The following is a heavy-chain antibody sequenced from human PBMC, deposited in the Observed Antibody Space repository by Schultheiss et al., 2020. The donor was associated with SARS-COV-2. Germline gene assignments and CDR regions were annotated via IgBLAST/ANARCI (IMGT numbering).Heavy chain of an antibody. CDR1: GGSFSGYY. CDR3: ARLNRYSGYVSHFDR. J-gene: IGHJ4*02. Sequence: SQTLSLTCAVYGGSFSGYYWSWIRQPPGEGLEWIGEINHSGSTNYNPSLKRRVTVSVDTSKNQFSLKLTSVTAADTAVYYCARLNRYSGYVSHFDRWGQGTLVTVSS. D-gene: IGHD5-12*01. V-gene: IGHV4-34*01. CDR2: INHSGST.